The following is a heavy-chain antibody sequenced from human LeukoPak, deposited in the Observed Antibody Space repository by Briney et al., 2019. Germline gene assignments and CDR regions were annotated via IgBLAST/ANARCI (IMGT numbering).Heavy chain of an antibody. CDR2: IYYSGST. D-gene: IGHD1-26*01. V-gene: IGHV4-39*07. CDR3: ARGRSNYYGMDV. Sequence: SETLSLTCTVSGGPISSSSYYWGWIRQPPGKGLEWIGSIYYSGSTYYNPSLKSRVTISVDTSKNLFSLKVSSVTAADTAVYYCARGRSNYYGMDVWGQGTTVTVSS. CDR1: GGPISSSSYY. J-gene: IGHJ6*02.